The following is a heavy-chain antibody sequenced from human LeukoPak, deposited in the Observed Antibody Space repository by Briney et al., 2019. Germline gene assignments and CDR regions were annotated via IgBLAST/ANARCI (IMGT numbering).Heavy chain of an antibody. Sequence: ASVTVSCRASGVGFSSEGINWVGQAPGQGLEWMGWISAYTGQTKYLQKMRGRVTINTDTSTNTAYLELRSLTSDDTAVYYCARGPGIDVAGVFDYWGKGSLVIVSS. CDR2: ISAYTGQT. CDR3: ARGPGIDVAGVFDY. D-gene: IGHD6-19*01. CDR1: GVGFSSEG. J-gene: IGHJ4*02. V-gene: IGHV1-18*01.